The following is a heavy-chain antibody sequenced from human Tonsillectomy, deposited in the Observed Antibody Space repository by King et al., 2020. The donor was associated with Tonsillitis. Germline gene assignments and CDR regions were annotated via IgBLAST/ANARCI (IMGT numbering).Heavy chain of an antibody. CDR3: AIGSGRFDY. J-gene: IGHJ4*02. Sequence: QLVQSGAEGKKPGASLRVSGKASGYTFTGQYMNCRRQAPVQGRDWRGGINPKRGGTNYAQKFQERVTMTRDTSISTAFRELSKLRSDDTAVFYCAIGSGRFDYWGQGTLVTAFS. D-gene: IGHD2-15*01. CDR1: GYTFTGQY. CDR2: INPKRGGT. V-gene: IGHV1-2*02.